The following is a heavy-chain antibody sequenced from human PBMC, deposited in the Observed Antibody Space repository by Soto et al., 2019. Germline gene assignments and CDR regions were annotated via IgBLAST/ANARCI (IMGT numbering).Heavy chain of an antibody. J-gene: IGHJ2*01. D-gene: IGHD2-8*01. CDR2: IFDSGST. V-gene: IGHV4-30-4*01. CDR1: GGSISGGVHS. Sequence: SETLSLTCTVSGGSISGGVHSWSWIRQPPGKGLEWIGHIFDSGSTYYNPSLKSRLTISVDTSKNQFSLRLSSVTAAETAVYYCAREIMPLTNDWYFDLWGRGTLVTVSS. CDR3: AREIMPLTNDWYFDL.